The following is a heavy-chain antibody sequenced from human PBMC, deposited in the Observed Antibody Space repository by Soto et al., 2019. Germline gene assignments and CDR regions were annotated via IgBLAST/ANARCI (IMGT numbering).Heavy chain of an antibody. CDR1: GFSLSTPGVG. CDR3: AHRPPEYFLSGYRSYYFDY. J-gene: IGHJ4*02. V-gene: IGHV2-5*01. D-gene: IGHD3-3*01. Sequence: QITLKESGPTLVKTTQTLTLTCAFSGFSLSTPGVGVGWIRQPPGRALEWLALVHWNDDKLFSTSLKSRLTITKDSAKNQVVLTMTNLDPVDTDTYFCAHRPPEYFLSGYRSYYFDYWGQGTLVTGSS. CDR2: VHWNDDK.